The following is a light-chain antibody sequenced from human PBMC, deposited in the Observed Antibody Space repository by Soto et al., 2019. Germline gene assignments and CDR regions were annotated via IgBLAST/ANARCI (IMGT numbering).Light chain of an antibody. CDR1: SSDVGGYNF. CDR3: NAYTTSSTYV. J-gene: IGLJ1*01. CDR2: EVS. V-gene: IGLV2-14*01. Sequence: QSVLTQPASVSGSPGQSITISCTVTSSDVGGYNFVSWYRQHPGKAPKLMIFEVSNRPSGVSNRFSGSKSGNTASLTISGLQAEDEADYYCNAYTTSSTYVFGTGTKVTVL.